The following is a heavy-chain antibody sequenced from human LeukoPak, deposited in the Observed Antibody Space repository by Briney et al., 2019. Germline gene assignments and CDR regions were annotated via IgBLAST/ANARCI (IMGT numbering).Heavy chain of an antibody. V-gene: IGHV3-74*01. CDR2: INTDTRGT. J-gene: IGHJ4*02. Sequence: PGGSLRLSCAASGFTFSDYWMHWVRQAPGKGLVWVSIINTDTRGTYYADSVKGRFAISRDNAKNTLYLQMNSLRAEDTAVYYCARAGAYHFDNWGQGTLVTVSS. CDR3: ARAGAYHFDN. D-gene: IGHD3-16*01. CDR1: GFTFSDYW.